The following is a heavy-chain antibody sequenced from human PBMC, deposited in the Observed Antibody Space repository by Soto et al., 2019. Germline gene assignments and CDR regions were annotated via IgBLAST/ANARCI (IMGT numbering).Heavy chain of an antibody. Sequence: EVQLVESGGGLVKPGGSLRLSCAASGFTFSNAWMNWVRHAPGKGLEWVGRIKSKADDETTDYAAPVKGRFTISRDDSSNILYLQMNSLKIEDTGVYYCYTSIKIFGGGPSSGGGQGTLVTVSS. D-gene: IGHD3-3*01. CDR2: IKSKADDETT. J-gene: IGHJ4*02. CDR1: GFTFSNAW. CDR3: YTSIKIFGGGPSSG. V-gene: IGHV3-15*07.